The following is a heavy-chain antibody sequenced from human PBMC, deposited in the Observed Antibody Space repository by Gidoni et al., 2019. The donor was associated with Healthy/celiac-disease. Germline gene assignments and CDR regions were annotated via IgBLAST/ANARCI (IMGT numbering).Heavy chain of an antibody. CDR2: IYYSGST. CDR1: GCSISSYY. CDR3: ARHAPNYGDYYYYYGMDV. Sequence: QVQLQASGPGLVKPSETLSLTCTVSGCSISSYYWSWIRQPPGKGLEWIGYIYYSGSTNYNPSLKSRVTISVDTSKNQFSLKLSSVTAADTAVYYCARHAPNYGDYYYYYGMDVWGQGTTVTVSS. D-gene: IGHD4-17*01. V-gene: IGHV4-59*08. J-gene: IGHJ6*02.